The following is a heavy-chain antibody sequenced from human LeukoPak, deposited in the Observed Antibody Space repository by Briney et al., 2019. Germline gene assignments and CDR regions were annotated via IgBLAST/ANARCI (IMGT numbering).Heavy chain of an antibody. CDR3: ASCHCTNGVCYGECEYFQH. V-gene: IGHV1-46*01. CDR2: INPSGGST. Sequence: ASVKVSCKASGYTFTSYYMHWVRQAPGQGLEWMGIINPSGGSTSYAQKFQGRVTLTTDTSTSTACMELRSLRSDDTAVYYCASCHCTNGVCYGECEYFQHWGQGTLVTVSS. D-gene: IGHD2-8*01. J-gene: IGHJ1*01. CDR1: GYTFTSYY.